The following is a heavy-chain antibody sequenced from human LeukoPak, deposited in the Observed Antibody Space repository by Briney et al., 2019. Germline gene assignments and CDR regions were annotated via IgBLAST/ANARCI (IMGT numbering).Heavy chain of an antibody. CDR3: AVPVGQGYCDNTSCSSMDV. D-gene: IGHD2-2*01. CDR1: QYTFSDYD. V-gene: IGHV1-8*02. J-gene: IGHJ6*02. CDR2: MNPYSGNT. Sequence: ASVKVSCKASQYTFSDYDINWVRQVSGQGLEWMGWMNPYSGNTGYAQKFQNRVTFTSNISISTAYMELSDLRSEDTAVYFCAVPVGQGYCDNTSCSSMDVWGPGTTVTVS.